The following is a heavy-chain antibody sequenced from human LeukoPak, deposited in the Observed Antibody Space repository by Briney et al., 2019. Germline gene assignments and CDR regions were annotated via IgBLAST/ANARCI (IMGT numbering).Heavy chain of an antibody. V-gene: IGHV1-69*01. CDR2: IIPIFGTA. Sequence: GASVKVSCKASGGTFSSYAINWVRQAPGQGLEWMGGIIPIFGTANYAQKFQGRVTITADESTSTAYMELSSLRSEDTAVYYCAAFLIAAAGTFDYWGQGTLVTVSS. CDR3: AAFLIAAAGTFDY. J-gene: IGHJ4*02. CDR1: GGTFSSYA. D-gene: IGHD6-13*01.